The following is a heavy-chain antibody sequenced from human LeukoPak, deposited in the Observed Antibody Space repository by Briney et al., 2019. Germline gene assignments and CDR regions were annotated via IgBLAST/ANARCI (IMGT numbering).Heavy chain of an antibody. J-gene: IGHJ4*02. Sequence: GGSLRLSCAASGFTFSDYYMSWIRQAPGKGLEWVSYIGGENIYTNYADSVKGRFTISRDNARNSLFLQMNSLRAEDTAIYYCTRVGYIDEGIDYWGQGTLVTVSS. D-gene: IGHD5-24*01. CDR2: IGGENIYT. V-gene: IGHV3-11*06. CDR3: TRVGYIDEGIDY. CDR1: GFTFSDYY.